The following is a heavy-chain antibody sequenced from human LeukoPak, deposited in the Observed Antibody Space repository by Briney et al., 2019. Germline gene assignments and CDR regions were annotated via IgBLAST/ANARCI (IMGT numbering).Heavy chain of an antibody. J-gene: IGHJ4*02. CDR1: GFTFSSYA. CDR3: AKGPFTVTNHYFDY. CDR2: ISGSGGTT. V-gene: IGHV3-23*01. Sequence: GGSLRLSCAASGFTFSSYAMSWVRQAPGKGLEWVSAISGSGGTTYYADSVKGRFTISRDNSKNTLFLQMNSLRAEDTAVYYCAKGPFTVTNHYFDYWGQGTLVTVSS. D-gene: IGHD4-17*01.